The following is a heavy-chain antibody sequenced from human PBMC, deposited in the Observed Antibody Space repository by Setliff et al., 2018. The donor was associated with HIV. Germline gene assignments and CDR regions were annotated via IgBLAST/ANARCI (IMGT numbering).Heavy chain of an antibody. CDR1: TYTLSSYV. J-gene: IGHJ3*02. Sequence: ASVKVSCKAPTYTLSSYVINWVRQAPGQGLEWMGRISVYNGNTIYAQKLQGRVIMTTDTSTSTAYMELRSLRSDDTDMYYCATQRDIVMVPGQGGFDIWAQGTMVTVSS. D-gene: IGHD2-2*01. V-gene: IGHV1-18*01. CDR2: ISVYNGNT. CDR3: ATQRDIVMVPGQGGFDI.